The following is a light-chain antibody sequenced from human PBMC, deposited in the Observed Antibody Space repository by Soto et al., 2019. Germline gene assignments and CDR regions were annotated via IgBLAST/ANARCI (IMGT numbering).Light chain of an antibody. CDR1: QSISNY. V-gene: IGKV1-39*01. CDR3: QQSYSAPIT. CDR2: AAS. Sequence: DIQITQSPSSLSSYVLDIVIITCRASQSISNYLNWYQQKPGEAPKLLIFAASSLQSGVPSRFSGSGSGTNFTLTISSLQPEDFAAYYCQQSYSAPITFGQGTRLEIK. J-gene: IGKJ5*01.